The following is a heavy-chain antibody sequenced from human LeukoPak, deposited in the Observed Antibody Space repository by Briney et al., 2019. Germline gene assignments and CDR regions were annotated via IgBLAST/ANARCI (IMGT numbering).Heavy chain of an antibody. CDR2: INHSGST. V-gene: IGHV4-34*01. CDR1: GGSFSGYY. CDR3: ARGYYYDSSGLMDV. J-gene: IGHJ6*02. Sequence: SETLSLTCAVYGGSFSGYYWSWIRQPPGKGLEWTGEINHSGSTNYNPSLKSRVTISVDTSKNQFSLKLSSVTAADTAVYYCARGYYYDSSGLMDVWGQGTTVTVSS. D-gene: IGHD3-22*01.